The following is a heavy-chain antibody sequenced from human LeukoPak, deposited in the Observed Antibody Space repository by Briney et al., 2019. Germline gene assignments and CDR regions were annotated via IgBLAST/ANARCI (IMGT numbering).Heavy chain of an antibody. CDR3: ARGLGVVVRGAFDI. CDR1: GWSFNDYY. CDR2: INHSGKT. V-gene: IGHV4-34*01. D-gene: IGHD3-22*01. Sequence: SETLSLTCEVYGWSFNDYYWTWIRQPPGKGLEWVGEINHSGKTNYNPSLKSRVTISVDTSKNQVSLEVTSLTAADTATYYCARGLGVVVRGAFDIWGQGTTVTVSS. J-gene: IGHJ3*02.